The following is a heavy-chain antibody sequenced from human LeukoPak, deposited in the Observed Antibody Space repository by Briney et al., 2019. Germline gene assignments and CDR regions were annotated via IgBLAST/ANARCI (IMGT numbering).Heavy chain of an antibody. Sequence: GGSLRLSCAASGFTFSSYSMNWVRQAPGKGLEWVSSISSSSSYIYYADSVKGRFTISRDNAKNSLYLQMNSLRAEDTAVYYCARVGDYSTKEYFQHWGQGTLVTVSS. CDR1: GFTFSSYS. CDR3: ARVGDYSTKEYFQH. D-gene: IGHD2-15*01. V-gene: IGHV3-21*01. J-gene: IGHJ1*01. CDR2: ISSSSSYI.